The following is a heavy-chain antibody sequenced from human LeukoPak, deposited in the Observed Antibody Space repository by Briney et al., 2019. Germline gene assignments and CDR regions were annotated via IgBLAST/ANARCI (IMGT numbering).Heavy chain of an antibody. CDR1: EYIFTGYY. CDR3: ARGALQTGEDFYYYGLDV. V-gene: IGHV1-2*02. J-gene: IGHJ6*02. CDR2: INPNSGGT. Sequence: GASVKVSCKASEYIFTGYYMHWVRQAPGQGLEWMGWINPNSGGTNYAQKFQGRVTMTRDTSINTDYMELSGLRSDDTAVYYCARGALQTGEDFYYYGLDVWGQGTTVTVSS. D-gene: IGHD7-27*01.